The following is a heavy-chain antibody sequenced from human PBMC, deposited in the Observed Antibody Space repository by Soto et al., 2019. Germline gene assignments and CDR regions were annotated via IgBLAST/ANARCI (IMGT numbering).Heavy chain of an antibody. J-gene: IGHJ5*02. CDR1: GYTFTSYA. Sequence: ASVKVSCKASGYTFTSYAMRWVRQAPGQRLEWMGWINAGNGNTKYSQKFQGRVTITRDTSASTAYMELSSLRSEDTAVYYCARGDFAELTYYDILTGYSSWGQGTLVTVSS. CDR2: INAGNGNT. D-gene: IGHD3-9*01. V-gene: IGHV1-3*01. CDR3: ARGDFAELTYYDILTGYSS.